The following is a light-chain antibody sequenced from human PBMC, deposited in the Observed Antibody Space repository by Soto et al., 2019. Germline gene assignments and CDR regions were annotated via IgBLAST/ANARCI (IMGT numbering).Light chain of an antibody. V-gene: IGKV1-5*01. J-gene: IGKJ1*01. CDR1: QSISSW. CDR3: QRYNSYWT. CDR2: DAS. Sequence: IQITQSPCARSAPAGGRGTITFRASQSISSWLAWYQQKPGKAPKLLIYDASSLESGVPSSFSGSASATESTLTIRRLQPDYFASYYRQRYNSYWTFGQGTKVDIK.